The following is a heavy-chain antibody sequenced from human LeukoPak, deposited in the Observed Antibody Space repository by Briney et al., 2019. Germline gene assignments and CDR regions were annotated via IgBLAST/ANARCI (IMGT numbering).Heavy chain of an antibody. Sequence: SSVKVSCKASGGTFSSYAIRWLRQAPGQGLEWMGGIIPIFGTANYAQKFQGRVTITADESTSTAYMELSSLRSEDTAVYYCARDSFTMVRGANNWFDPWGQGTLVTVSS. D-gene: IGHD3-10*01. V-gene: IGHV1-69*01. CDR3: ARDSFTMVRGANNWFDP. J-gene: IGHJ5*02. CDR1: GGTFSSYA. CDR2: IIPIFGTA.